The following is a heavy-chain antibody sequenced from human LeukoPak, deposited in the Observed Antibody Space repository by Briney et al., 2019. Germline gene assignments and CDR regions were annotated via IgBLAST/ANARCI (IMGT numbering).Heavy chain of an antibody. CDR1: GGTFSKYP. D-gene: IGHD5-24*01. Sequence: SVKVSCKASGGTFSKYPIIWVRQAPGRGLEWLGGIIPIYGTANYALMFQGRITLTAHESTATAYMELRNLTSDDTAMYFCATHTGGYNYWWFDIWGQGTLVSVPS. J-gene: IGHJ5*02. CDR3: ATHTGGYNYWWFDI. V-gene: IGHV1-69*01. CDR2: IIPIYGTA.